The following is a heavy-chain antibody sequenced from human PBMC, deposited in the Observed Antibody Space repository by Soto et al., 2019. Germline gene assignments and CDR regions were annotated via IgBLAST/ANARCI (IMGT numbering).Heavy chain of an antibody. CDR3: ARDAGREFYYYYGMDV. Sequence: PSETLSLTCTVSGGSITTYYWSWIRQPPGKGLEWIGYIYYSGNTYYNPSLESRVTMSIDTSTNQLLLHLNSVTAADTAVYYCARDAGREFYYYYGMDVWGQGTTVTVSS. V-gene: IGHV4-59*01. CDR2: IYYSGNT. J-gene: IGHJ6*02. D-gene: IGHD3-10*01. CDR1: GGSITTYY.